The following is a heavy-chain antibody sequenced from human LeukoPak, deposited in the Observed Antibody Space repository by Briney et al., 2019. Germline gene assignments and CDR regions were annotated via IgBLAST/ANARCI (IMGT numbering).Heavy chain of an antibody. CDR2: IIPIFGTA. J-gene: IGHJ4*02. D-gene: IGHD5-24*01. CDR1: GGTFSSYA. CDR3: AREGVEDGYNWPQPFDY. V-gene: IGHV1-69*05. Sequence: GASVKVSCKASGGTFSSYAISWVRQAPGQGLERMGGIIPIFGTANYAQKFQGRVTITTDESTSTAYMELSSLRSEDTAVYYCAREGVEDGYNWPQPFDYWGQGTLVTVSS.